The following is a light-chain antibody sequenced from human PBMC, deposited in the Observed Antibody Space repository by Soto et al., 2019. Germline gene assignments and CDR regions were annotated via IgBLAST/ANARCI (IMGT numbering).Light chain of an antibody. J-gene: IGKJ1*01. V-gene: IGKV1-5*01. CDR2: DAS. Sequence: DIQMTQSPSTLSAFVGDRVTITGRASQSINTWLAWCQKKTGKDPKLMIYDASSLQSGVPSRFSGSGSGTQFTLTISSLQTDDSATYEGQQYSSYSWTFGQGTKVDI. CDR3: QQYSSYSWT. CDR1: QSINTW.